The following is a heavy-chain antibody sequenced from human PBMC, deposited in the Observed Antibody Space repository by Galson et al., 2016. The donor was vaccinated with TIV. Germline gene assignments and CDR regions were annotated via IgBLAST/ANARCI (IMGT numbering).Heavy chain of an antibody. J-gene: IGHJ3*01. CDR2: FVPEQHKK. Sequence: SVKVSCKVSGDSLSDLSMHWVRQAPGKGLEWMAGFVPEQHKKIYAQKLEGRVTLTDDTSTDTAFLELSSLSFEDTAVYYCARDDSGVDITVGAIDAFDPWGQGTMVMVSS. D-gene: IGHD3-3*01. V-gene: IGHV1-24*01. CDR3: ARDDSGVDITVGAIDAFDP. CDR1: GDSLSDLS.